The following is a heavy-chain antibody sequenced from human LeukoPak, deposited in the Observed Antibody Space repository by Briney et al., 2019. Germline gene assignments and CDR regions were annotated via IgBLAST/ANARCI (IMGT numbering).Heavy chain of an antibody. CDR1: GGSFSGYY. CDR2: INHSGST. Sequence: SETLSLTCAVYGGSFSGYYWSWIRQPPGKGLEWIGEINHSGSTNYNPSLKSRVTISVDTSKNQFSLKLSSVTAADTAVYYCASSESLGGVGYGMDVWGQGTTVTVSS. V-gene: IGHV4-34*01. CDR3: ASSESLGGVGYGMDV. J-gene: IGHJ6*02. D-gene: IGHD1-26*01.